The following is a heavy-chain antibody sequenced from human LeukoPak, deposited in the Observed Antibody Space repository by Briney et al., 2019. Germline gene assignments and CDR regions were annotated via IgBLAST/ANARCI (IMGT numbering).Heavy chain of an antibody. Sequence: GGSLRLSCAASGFTFGSYWMSWVRQAPGKGLEWVANIKQDGSEKYYVDSVKGRFTISRDNAKNSLYLQMNSLRAEDTAVYYCASTYYYDSSGSLGYWGQGTLVTVSS. J-gene: IGHJ4*02. D-gene: IGHD3-22*01. V-gene: IGHV3-7*01. CDR1: GFTFGSYW. CDR3: ASTYYYDSSGSLGY. CDR2: IKQDGSEK.